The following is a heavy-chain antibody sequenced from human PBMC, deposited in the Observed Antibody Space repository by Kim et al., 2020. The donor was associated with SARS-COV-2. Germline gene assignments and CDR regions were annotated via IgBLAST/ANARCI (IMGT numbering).Heavy chain of an antibody. D-gene: IGHD3-10*01. J-gene: IGHJ6*02. CDR3: ARHVGDGSGSYVMDV. Sequence: SETLSLTCTVSGGSISSSSYYWGWIRQPPGKGLEWIGSIYYSGSTYYNPSLKSRVTISVDTSKNQFSLKLGSVTAADTAVYYCARHVGDGSGSYVMDVWGQGTTVTVSS. V-gene: IGHV4-39*01. CDR1: GGSISSSSYY. CDR2: IYYSGST.